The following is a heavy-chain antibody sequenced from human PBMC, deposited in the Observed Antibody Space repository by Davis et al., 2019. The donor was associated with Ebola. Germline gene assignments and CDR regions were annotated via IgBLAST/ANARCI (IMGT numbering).Heavy chain of an antibody. V-gene: IGHV3-23*01. CDR2: ISGSGGST. Sequence: GESLKISCVASGLTFSGYGMHWVRQAPGKGLEWVSAISGSGGSTYYADSVKGRFTISRDNSKNTLYLQMNSLRAEDTAVYYCARDWPIDVVVVAATFDYWGQGTLVTVSS. D-gene: IGHD2-15*01. J-gene: IGHJ4*02. CDR3: ARDWPIDVVVVAATFDY. CDR1: GLTFSGYG.